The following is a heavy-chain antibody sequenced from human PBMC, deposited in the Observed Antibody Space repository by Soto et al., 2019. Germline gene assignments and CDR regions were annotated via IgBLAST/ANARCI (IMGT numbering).Heavy chain of an antibody. CDR1: GFTFNXXX. Sequence: GSLRLSCAAXGFTFNXXXXXXVRQAPGKGLEWVSTIIGSGGSTYYADSVKGRFSVSRDNSKNTLYLQMNSLRAEDTAVYYCAKDRNYYYSSGYDYWGQGTLVTVSS. J-gene: IGHJ4*02. V-gene: IGHV3-23*01. D-gene: IGHD3-22*01. CDR2: IIGSGGST. CDR3: AKDRNYYYSSGYDY.